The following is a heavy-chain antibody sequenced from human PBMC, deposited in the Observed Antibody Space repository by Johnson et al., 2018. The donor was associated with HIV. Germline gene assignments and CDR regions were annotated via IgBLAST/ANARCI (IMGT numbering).Heavy chain of an antibody. CDR2: ISGSGTNI. D-gene: IGHD1-26*01. CDR1: GFSFSDYY. CDR3: AKGWGRGTFSTDDSFDI. V-gene: IGHV3-11*04. J-gene: IGHJ3*02. Sequence: QVQLVESGGGLVKPGGSLRLSCAASGFSFSDYYMSWIRQAPGKGLEWVSYISGSGTNIYYADSVKGRFTISRDNAKKSLFLQMNSLRAEDTAVYYCAKGWGRGTFSTDDSFDIWGQGTMVTVSS.